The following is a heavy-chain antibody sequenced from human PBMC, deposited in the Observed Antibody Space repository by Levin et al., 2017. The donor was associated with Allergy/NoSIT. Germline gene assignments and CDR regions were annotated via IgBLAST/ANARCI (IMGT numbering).Heavy chain of an antibody. CDR1: GGSISSGGYS. V-gene: IGHV4-30-2*01. J-gene: IGHJ2*01. Sequence: NTSETLSLTCAVSGGSISSGGYSWSWIRQPPGKGLEWIGYIYHSGSTYYNPSLKSRVTISVDRSKNQFSLKLSSVTAADTAVYYCARAIVATISRGYGYRYWYFDLWGRGTLVTVSS. D-gene: IGHD5-12*01. CDR3: ARAIVATISRGYGYRYWYFDL. CDR2: IYHSGST.